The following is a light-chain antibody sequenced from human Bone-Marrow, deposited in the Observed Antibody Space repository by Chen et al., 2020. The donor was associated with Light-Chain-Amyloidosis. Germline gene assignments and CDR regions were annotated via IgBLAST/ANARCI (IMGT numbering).Light chain of an antibody. CDR3: LQCDNIPIP. CDR1: HDITHY. Sequence: DIQMTQSPSSLSASVGDRVTITCQASHDITHYLNWYQQKPGQAPKLLIYDASNLETGVPSRFSGSGSGTDFVLTISSLQPEDIPTYYCLQCDNIPIPSGQGHDWRLN. CDR2: DAS. V-gene: IGKV1-33*01. J-gene: IGKJ5*01.